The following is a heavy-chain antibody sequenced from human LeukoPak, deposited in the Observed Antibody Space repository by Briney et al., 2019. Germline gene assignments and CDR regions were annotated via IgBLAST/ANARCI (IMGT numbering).Heavy chain of an antibody. Sequence: GGSLRLSCAASGFTFSDFAMHWLREARGKGLEYVSNISRNGISPYYANPVKGRFTISRDNSNNTLYLQMGSLRADDTAVYYCVRAHSIHNYHYGIDVWGHGTTVTVSS. CDR2: ISRNGISP. J-gene: IGHJ6*02. CDR3: VRAHSIHNYHYGIDV. V-gene: IGHV3-64*01. CDR1: GFTFSDFA. D-gene: IGHD3-3*01.